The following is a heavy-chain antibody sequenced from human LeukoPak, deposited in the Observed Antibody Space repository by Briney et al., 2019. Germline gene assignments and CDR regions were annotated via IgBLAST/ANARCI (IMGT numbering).Heavy chain of an antibody. J-gene: IGHJ4*02. D-gene: IGHD3-10*01. V-gene: IGHV3-7*03. Sequence: DSVKGRFTISRDNAKKSLYLQMNSLRAEDTAVYYCASLWFGESRFDYWGQGTLVTVSS. CDR3: ASLWFGESRFDY.